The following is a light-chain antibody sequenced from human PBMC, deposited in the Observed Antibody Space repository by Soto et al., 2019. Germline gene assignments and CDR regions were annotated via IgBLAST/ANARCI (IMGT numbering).Light chain of an antibody. J-gene: IGLJ2*01. Sequence: QSAMTQPASVSGSPGQSITISCTGTSSDVGSYNYVSSYQLHPGKAPKLLIYDVTYRPSGVSNRFSGSKSGNTASLTISGLQAEDEADYFCASWTSSSVVFGGGTKLTVL. CDR3: ASWTSSSVV. CDR2: DVT. V-gene: IGLV2-14*01. CDR1: SSDVGSYNY.